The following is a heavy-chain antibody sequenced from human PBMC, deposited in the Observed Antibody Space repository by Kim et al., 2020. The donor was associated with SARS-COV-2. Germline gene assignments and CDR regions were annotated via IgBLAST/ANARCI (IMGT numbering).Heavy chain of an antibody. V-gene: IGHV1-46*01. D-gene: IGHD1-26*01. CDR2: VNPSGGST. CDR1: GYTFISYY. J-gene: IGHJ4*02. Sequence: ASVKVSCKASGYTFISYYMHWVRQAPGQGLEWMGIVNPSGGSTKYAQTFQDRVTMTRDTSTSTVYMELSDLRSEDTAVYYCARREGSGGYDYWGQGTVVTVSS. CDR3: ARREGSGGYDY.